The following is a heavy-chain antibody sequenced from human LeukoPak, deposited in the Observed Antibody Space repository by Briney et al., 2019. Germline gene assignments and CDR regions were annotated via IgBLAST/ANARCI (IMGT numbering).Heavy chain of an antibody. CDR1: GYTFTDNY. V-gene: IGHV1-69-2*01. CDR2: VDPEDGET. J-gene: IGHJ4*02. Sequence: ASVKVSCKVSGYTFTDNYMHWVQQAPGKGLEWMGLVDPEDGETIYAEKFQGRVTITADTSTDTAYMELSSLRSEDTAVYYCATDSMVRGVIPLWGQGTLVTVSS. CDR3: ATDSMVRGVIPL. D-gene: IGHD3-10*01.